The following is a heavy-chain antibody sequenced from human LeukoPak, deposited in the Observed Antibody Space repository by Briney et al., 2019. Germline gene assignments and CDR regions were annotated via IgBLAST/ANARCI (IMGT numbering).Heavy chain of an antibody. CDR3: AKLPYYDILTGFYFDS. Sequence: GGSLRLSCAASGFTFSSYGMHWVRQAPGKGLEWVAFIRYDGSNKYYADSVKGRFTISRDNSKNTLYLQMNSLRAEDTAVYYCAKLPYYDILTGFYFDSWGQGTLVTVSS. J-gene: IGHJ4*02. CDR2: IRYDGSNK. V-gene: IGHV3-30*02. D-gene: IGHD3-9*01. CDR1: GFTFSSYG.